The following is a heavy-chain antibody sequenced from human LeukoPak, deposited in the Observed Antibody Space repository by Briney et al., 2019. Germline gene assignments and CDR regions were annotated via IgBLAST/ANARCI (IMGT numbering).Heavy chain of an antibody. CDR1: GFTFSSYW. J-gene: IGHJ4*02. CDR3: ATTYYYDSTSDY. CDR2: IKQDGSEK. D-gene: IGHD3-22*01. Sequence: GGSLRLSCAASGFTFSSYWMSWVRQAPGKGLEWVANIKQDGSEKYYVDSVKGRFTISRDNSKNTLYLQMNSLRAEDTAVYYCATTYYYDSTSDYWGQGTLVTVSS. V-gene: IGHV3-7*03.